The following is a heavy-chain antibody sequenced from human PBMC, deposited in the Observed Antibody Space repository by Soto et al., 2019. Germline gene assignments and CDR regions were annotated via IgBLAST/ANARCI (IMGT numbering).Heavy chain of an antibody. V-gene: IGHV4-59*12. CDR3: ARMSTDFWSVFLFDP. D-gene: IGHD3-3*01. CDR2: IYYSGST. Sequence: SETLSLTCTVSGGSISSYYWSWIRQPPGKGLEWIGYIYYSGSTNYNPSLKSRVTISVDTSKNQFSLKLSSVTAADTALYYCARMSTDFWSVFLFDPWGQGTLVTAPQ. J-gene: IGHJ5*02. CDR1: GGSISSYY.